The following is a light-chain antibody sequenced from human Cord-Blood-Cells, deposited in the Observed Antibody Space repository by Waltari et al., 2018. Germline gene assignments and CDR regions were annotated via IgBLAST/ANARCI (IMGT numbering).Light chain of an antibody. V-gene: IGKV1-9*01. CDR2: AAS. CDR3: QQLNSYPLT. Sequence: DIQLTQSLSFLSASVGDSVPITCRPSQGISRYLAWYQQKPGKATNLLIYAASTLQSGVPSRFSGSGSGTEFTLTISSLQPEDFATYYCQQLNSYPLTFGGGTKVEIK. J-gene: IGKJ4*01. CDR1: QGISRY.